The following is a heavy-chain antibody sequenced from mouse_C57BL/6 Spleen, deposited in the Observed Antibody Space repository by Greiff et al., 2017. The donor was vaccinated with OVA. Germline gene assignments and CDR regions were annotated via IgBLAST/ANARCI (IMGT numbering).Heavy chain of an antibody. V-gene: IGHV1-69*01. CDR2: IDPSDSYT. CDR3: ARSVAPWAMDY. Sequence: QVQLKQPGAELVMPGASVKLSCKASGYTFTSYWMHWVQQRPGQGLEWIGEIDPSDSYTNYNQKFKGKSTLTVDKSSSTAYMQLSSLTSEDSAVYYCARSVAPWAMDYWGQGTSVTVSS. CDR1: GYTFTSYW. J-gene: IGHJ4*01. D-gene: IGHD1-1*01.